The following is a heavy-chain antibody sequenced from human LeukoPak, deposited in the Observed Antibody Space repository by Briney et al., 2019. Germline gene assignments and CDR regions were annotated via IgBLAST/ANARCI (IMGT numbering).Heavy chain of an antibody. V-gene: IGHV3-15*01. D-gene: IGHD3-22*01. CDR2: IKSKTDGGTT. Sequence: GGSLRLSCAASGFTFSNAWMSWVRQAPGKGLEWVGRIKSKTDGGTTDYAAPVKGRFTISRDDSKNTLYLQMNSLKTEDTAVYYCTTDLNYDGSGDAFDIWGQGTMVTVSS. CDR1: GFTFSNAW. CDR3: TTDLNYDGSGDAFDI. J-gene: IGHJ3*02.